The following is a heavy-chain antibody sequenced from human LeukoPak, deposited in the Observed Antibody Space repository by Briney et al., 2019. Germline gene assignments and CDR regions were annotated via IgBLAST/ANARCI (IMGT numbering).Heavy chain of an antibody. V-gene: IGHV4-59*08. CDR1: GGSISSYY. Sequence: SETLSLTCTVSGGSISSYYWSWIRQPPGKGLEWIGYIYYSGSTNYNPSLKSRVTISVDTSKNQFSLKLSSVTAVDTAVYYCARTSYSSRAFDYWGQGTLVTVSS. CDR2: IYYSGST. CDR3: ARTSYSSRAFDY. D-gene: IGHD6-13*01. J-gene: IGHJ4*02.